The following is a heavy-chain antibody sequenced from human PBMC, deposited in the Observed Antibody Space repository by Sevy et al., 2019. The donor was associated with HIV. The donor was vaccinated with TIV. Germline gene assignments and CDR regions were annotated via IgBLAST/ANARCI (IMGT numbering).Heavy chain of an antibody. CDR3: AREIAAAGSY. CDR1: VFTFSSYW. D-gene: IGHD6-13*01. CDR2: IKQDGSKK. V-gene: IGHV3-7*01. Sequence: GGSLRLSCAASVFTFSSYWMTWVRQAPGKGLEWVANIKQDGSKKYYVDSVKGRFTISRDNAKNSVYLQMNSLRAEDTAVYYCAREIAAAGSYCGQGTLVTVSS. J-gene: IGHJ4*02.